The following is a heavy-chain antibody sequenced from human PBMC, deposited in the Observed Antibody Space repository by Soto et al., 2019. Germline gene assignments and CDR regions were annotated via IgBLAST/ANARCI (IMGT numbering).Heavy chain of an antibody. CDR3: GRGGGPDY. CDR2: LQTDGSHP. D-gene: IGHD2-15*01. J-gene: IGHJ4*02. CDR1: GFKFDYYW. Sequence: EVHLVASGGGLVQPGGSLRLSCVASGFKFDYYWMHWVRQAPGEGLMWVSRLQTDGSHPDYAASVKGRFTISRDNAKNTLYLQSNNLSVEDPAVYYCGRGGGPDYWGQGTLVTVSS. V-gene: IGHV3-74*01.